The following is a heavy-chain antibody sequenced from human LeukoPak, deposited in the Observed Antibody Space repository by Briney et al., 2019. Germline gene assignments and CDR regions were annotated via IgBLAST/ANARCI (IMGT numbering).Heavy chain of an antibody. CDR3: ARSITMVRGVILNDAFDI. CDR1: GGSISSGSYY. D-gene: IGHD3-10*01. V-gene: IGHV4-61*02. J-gene: IGHJ3*02. CDR2: IYTSGST. Sequence: SQTLSLTCTVSGGSISSGSYYWSWIRQPAGKGLEWIGRIYTSGSTNYNPSLKSRVTISVDTSKNQFSLKLSSVTAADTAVYYCARSITMVRGVILNDAFDIWGQGTMVTVSS.